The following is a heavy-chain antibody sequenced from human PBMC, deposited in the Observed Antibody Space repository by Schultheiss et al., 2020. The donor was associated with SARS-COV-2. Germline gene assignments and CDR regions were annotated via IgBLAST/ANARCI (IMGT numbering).Heavy chain of an antibody. D-gene: IGHD5-18*01. Sequence: ASVKVSCKASGYTFTDYYMHWVRQVPGQGLEWMGRINPNSGGTNYAQKFQGRVTMTRDTSISTAYMELRSLRSEDTALYYCAREGIQLKYFDYWGQGTLVTGSS. J-gene: IGHJ4*02. CDR3: AREGIQLKYFDY. CDR2: INPNSGGT. V-gene: IGHV1-2*06. CDR1: GYTFTDYY.